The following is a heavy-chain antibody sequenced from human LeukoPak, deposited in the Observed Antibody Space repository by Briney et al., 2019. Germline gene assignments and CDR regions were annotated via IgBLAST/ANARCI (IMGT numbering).Heavy chain of an antibody. V-gene: IGHV3-33*01. J-gene: IGHJ4*02. Sequence: GGSLRLSCAASGFTFSSYGMHWVRQAPGKGLEWVAVIWYDGSNKYYADSVKGRFTISRDNSKNTLYLQMNSLRAEDTAVYYCARGSGYSGYDSHFDYWGQGTLVTVSS. CDR1: GFTFSSYG. CDR3: ARGSGYSGYDSHFDY. CDR2: IWYDGSNK. D-gene: IGHD5-12*01.